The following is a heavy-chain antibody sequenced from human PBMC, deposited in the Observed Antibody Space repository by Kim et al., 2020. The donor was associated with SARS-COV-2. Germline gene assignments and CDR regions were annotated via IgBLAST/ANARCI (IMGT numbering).Heavy chain of an antibody. Sequence: SETLSLTCALYGGSFSGYYWSWIRQPPGKGLEWIGKINHSGSTNYNPSLKSRVTISIDTSKNQFSLKLSSVTAADTAVYYCARGSPDVVELPAAPLGGNYYMDVWGKGTTVTVSS. V-gene: IGHV4-34*01. D-gene: IGHD2-2*01. CDR3: ARGSPDVVELPAAPLGGNYYMDV. CDR1: GGSFSGYY. J-gene: IGHJ6*03. CDR2: INHSGST.